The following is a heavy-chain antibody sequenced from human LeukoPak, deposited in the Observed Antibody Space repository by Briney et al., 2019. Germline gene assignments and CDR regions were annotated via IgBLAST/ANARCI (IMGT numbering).Heavy chain of an antibody. Sequence: GGSLRLSCAVSGFIFRNYAMSWVRQAPGKGLEWVSVISDSGGNTHYAHSVKGRFTISRDNSKNTLYLQMNSLRAEDTAVYYCANDYGLGSYSRYWGQGTLVTVSS. V-gene: IGHV3-23*01. CDR2: ISDSGGNT. J-gene: IGHJ4*02. CDR1: GFIFRNYA. D-gene: IGHD3-10*01. CDR3: ANDYGLGSYSRY.